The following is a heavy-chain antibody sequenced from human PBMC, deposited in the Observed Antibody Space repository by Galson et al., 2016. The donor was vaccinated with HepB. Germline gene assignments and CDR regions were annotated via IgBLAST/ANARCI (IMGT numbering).Heavy chain of an antibody. V-gene: IGHV4-61*01. CDR2: YHYSGNT. Sequence: ETLSLTCTISGASVSNDRLYWSWIRQPPGKGLEWIGFYHYSGNTNYNASLKIRVTISFDTSKNQFSLKLRSVTAADTAVYYCAKDNSGSYIDYWGQGILVTVSS. D-gene: IGHD1-26*01. CDR3: AKDNSGSYIDY. J-gene: IGHJ4*02. CDR1: GASVSNDRLY.